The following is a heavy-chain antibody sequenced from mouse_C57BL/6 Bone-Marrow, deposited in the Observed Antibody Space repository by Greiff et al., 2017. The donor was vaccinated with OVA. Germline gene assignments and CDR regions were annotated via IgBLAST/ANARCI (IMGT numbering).Heavy chain of an antibody. CDR2: IDPSDSET. Sequence: QVQLQQPGAELVRPGSSVKLSCKASGYTFTSYWMHWVKQRPIQGFEWIGNIDPSDSETHYNQKFKDKATLTVDKSSSTAYMQLSSLTSEDSAVYYCARRGYDYSWFAYWGQGTLVTVSA. CDR1: GYTFTSYW. CDR3: ARRGYDYSWFAY. V-gene: IGHV1-52*01. D-gene: IGHD2-4*01. J-gene: IGHJ3*01.